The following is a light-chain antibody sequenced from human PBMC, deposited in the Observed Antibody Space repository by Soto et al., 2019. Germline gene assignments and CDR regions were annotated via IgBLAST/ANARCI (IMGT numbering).Light chain of an antibody. Sequence: QSALTQPPSVSGAPGQTVTISCTGSGSNIGAGYDVHWYQQLPGTAPKLLISGNTNRPSGVPDRFSGSKSGTSASLAITGLQAEDEADYYCQSYDSSLRASVFGGGTKVTVL. V-gene: IGLV1-40*01. CDR1: GSNIGAGYD. CDR2: GNT. CDR3: QSYDSSLRASV. J-gene: IGLJ2*01.